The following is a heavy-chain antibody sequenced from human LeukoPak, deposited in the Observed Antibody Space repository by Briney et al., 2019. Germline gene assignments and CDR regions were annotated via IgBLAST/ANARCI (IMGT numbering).Heavy chain of an antibody. CDR1: GDSVSSNSVA. CDR2: TYYRSKWYN. J-gene: IGHJ3*02. V-gene: IGHV6-1*01. Sequence: SQTLSLTCAISGDSVSSNSVAWNWIRQSPSRGLEWLGRTYYRSKWYNDYAVSVKSRITISPDTSKNQFSLQLNSVTPEDTAVYYCARWGYCTAGSYSKPHFDIWGQGTLVTVSS. D-gene: IGHD2-15*01. CDR3: ARWGYCTAGSYSKPHFDI.